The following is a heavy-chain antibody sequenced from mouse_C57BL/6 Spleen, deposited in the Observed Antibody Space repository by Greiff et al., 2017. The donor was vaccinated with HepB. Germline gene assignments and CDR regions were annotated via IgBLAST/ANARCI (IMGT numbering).Heavy chain of an antibody. CDR1: GYTFTSYG. J-gene: IGHJ4*01. Sequence: VQLQESGAELARPGASVKLSCKASGYTFTSYGISWVKQRTGQGLEWIGEIYPRSGNTYYNEKFKGKATLTADKSSSTAYMELRSLTSEDSAVYFCARDYDLTAMDYWGQGTSVTVSS. CDR2: IYPRSGNT. D-gene: IGHD2-4*01. CDR3: ARDYDLTAMDY. V-gene: IGHV1-81*01.